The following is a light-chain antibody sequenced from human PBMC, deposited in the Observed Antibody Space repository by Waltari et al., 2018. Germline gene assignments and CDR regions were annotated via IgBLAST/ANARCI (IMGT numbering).Light chain of an antibody. V-gene: IGLV2-23*02. CDR3: CSYAGSSTFDWV. J-gene: IGLJ3*02. Sequence: QSALTQPASVPGSPGQSITISCTGTNSDVGSYDRVSWYQQHPGKAPKDMISEVSKRPSGVSNRFSGSKSGNTASLTISGLQAEDEADYYCCSYAGSSTFDWVFGGGTKLTVL. CDR2: EVS. CDR1: NSDVGSYDR.